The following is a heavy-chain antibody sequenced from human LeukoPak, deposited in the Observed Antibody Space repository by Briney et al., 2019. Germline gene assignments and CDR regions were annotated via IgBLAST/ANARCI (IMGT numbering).Heavy chain of an antibody. V-gene: IGHV4-34*01. CDR2: INHSGST. Sequence: SETLSLTCAVYGGSFRGYYWSWIRQPPGKGLEWIGEINHSGSTNYNPSLKSRVTISVDTSKNQFSLKLSFVTAADTAVYYCARVPYYYGSGSYYNQFWYYYGMDVWGQGTTVTVSS. CDR1: GGSFRGYY. J-gene: IGHJ6*02. D-gene: IGHD3-10*01. CDR3: ARVPYYYGSGSYYNQFWYYYGMDV.